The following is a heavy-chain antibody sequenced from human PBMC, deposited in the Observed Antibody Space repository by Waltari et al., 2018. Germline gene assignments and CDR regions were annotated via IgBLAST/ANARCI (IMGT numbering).Heavy chain of an antibody. J-gene: IGHJ5*02. Sequence: QLQLQESGPGLVKPSETLSLTCTVSGGSISSESYYWGWIRQPPGKGLEWIGIISFSGGTYDNPSLKSRVTISVDTSKNQFSLKLSSVTAADTAVYYCARLSYHIVTGYGWFDPWGLGTLVTVSS. V-gene: IGHV4-39*01. CDR3: ARLSYHIVTGYGWFDP. CDR2: ISFSGGT. D-gene: IGHD3-9*01. CDR1: GGSISSESYY.